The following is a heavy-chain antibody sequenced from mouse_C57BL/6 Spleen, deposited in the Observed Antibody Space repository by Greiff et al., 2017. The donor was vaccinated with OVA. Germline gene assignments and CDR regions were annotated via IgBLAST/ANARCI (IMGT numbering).Heavy chain of an antibody. J-gene: IGHJ3*01. CDR2: ISYDGSN. CDR1: GYSITSGYY. Sequence: VQLQQSGPGLVKPSQSLSLTCSVTGYSITSGYYWNWIRQFPGNKLEWMGYISYDGSNNYNPSLKNRISITRDTSKNQFFLKLNSVTTEDTATYDCARGGYYPGWFAYWGQGTLVTVSA. V-gene: IGHV3-6*01. D-gene: IGHD2-3*01. CDR3: ARGGYYPGWFAY.